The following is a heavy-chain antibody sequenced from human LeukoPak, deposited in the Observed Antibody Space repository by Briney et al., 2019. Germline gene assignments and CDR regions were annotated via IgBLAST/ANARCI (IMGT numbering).Heavy chain of an antibody. CDR3: AKDLYGDYDFDC. V-gene: IGHV3-23*01. CDR1: GFTFNNYA. Sequence: GGSLRLSCAASGFTFNNYAMNWVRQAPGKGLEWVSVITSSGSTYYADSVKGRFTISRDNPKNTLYLQMNSLRAEDTAIYYCAKDLYGDYDFDCWGRGTLVTVSS. J-gene: IGHJ4*02. D-gene: IGHD4-17*01. CDR2: ITSSGST.